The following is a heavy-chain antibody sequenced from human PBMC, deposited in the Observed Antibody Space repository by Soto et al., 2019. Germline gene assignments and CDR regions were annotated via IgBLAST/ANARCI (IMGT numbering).Heavy chain of an antibody. D-gene: IGHD2-2*01. Sequence: GPSVKVSCKASGYSFTSYVIYWVRQAPGQRLEWMGWINAGNGNTKYSQKSQGRVTITSDTSASTAYMELSSLRSEDTAVYFCARGVENIVVVLDVFGYYGMDVWGQGTTVTVSS. CDR2: INAGNGNT. V-gene: IGHV1-3*01. CDR1: GYSFTSYV. CDR3: ARGVENIVVVLDVFGYYGMDV. J-gene: IGHJ6*02.